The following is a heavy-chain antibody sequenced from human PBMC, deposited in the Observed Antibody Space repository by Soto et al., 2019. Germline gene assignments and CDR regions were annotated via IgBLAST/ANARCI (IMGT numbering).Heavy chain of an antibody. V-gene: IGHV4-31*03. CDR2: IYYIGST. J-gene: IGHJ4*02. CDR3: ARVGPRNYYDSSGYYYYFDY. D-gene: IGHD3-22*01. Sequence: QVQLQESGPGLVKPSQTLSLTCTVSGGSISSGGYYWSWIRQHPGKGLEWIGYIYYIGSTYYNPSLTSRVTISVDTSKNQFSLKLSSVTAGDTAVYYCARVGPRNYYDSSGYYYYFDYWGQGTLVTVSS. CDR1: GGSISSGGYY.